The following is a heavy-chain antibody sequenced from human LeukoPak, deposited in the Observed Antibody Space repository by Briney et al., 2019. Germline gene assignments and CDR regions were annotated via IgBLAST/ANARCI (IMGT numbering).Heavy chain of an antibody. CDR1: GYTFTGYG. J-gene: IGHJ4*02. CDR3: ARGPSTVPTRQDV. D-gene: IGHD2-2*01. Sequence: GASVKVSCKASGYTFTGYGISWVRQAPGQGLEWMGWISSASGHTYFAQNFQGRLTMTTDTSTTTVFMELRSLRSDDTAVYYCARGPSTVPTRQDVGGQVPLATV. V-gene: IGHV1-18*01. CDR2: ISSASGHT.